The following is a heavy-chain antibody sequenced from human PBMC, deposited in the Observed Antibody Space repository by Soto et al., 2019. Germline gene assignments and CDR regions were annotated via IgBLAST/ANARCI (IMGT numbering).Heavy chain of an antibody. Sequence: SETLSLTCTVSGGSISSSSYYWGWIRQPPGKGLEWIGSIYYSGSTYYNPSLKSRVTISVDTSKNQFSLKLSSVTAADTAVYYCARHWNGYDNFVYFDYCGQGTLVTVSS. CDR3: ARHWNGYDNFVYFDY. J-gene: IGHJ4*02. V-gene: IGHV4-39*01. CDR2: IYYSGST. D-gene: IGHD5-12*01. CDR1: GGSISSSSYY.